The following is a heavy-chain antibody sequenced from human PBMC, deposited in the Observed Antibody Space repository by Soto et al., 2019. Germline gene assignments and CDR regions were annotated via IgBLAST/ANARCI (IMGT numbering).Heavy chain of an antibody. D-gene: IGHD1-1*01. CDR3: AKRATGTYFDY. CDR2: ISGSGDST. CDR1: GFTFSSYA. V-gene: IGHV3-23*01. Sequence: EVQLLESGGGLVQPGGSLRLSCAASGFTFSSYAMSWVSQDPGKGLEWVSVISGSGDSTYYADSVKGRFTISRDNSKNTLYLQMNSLRAEDTAVYYCAKRATGTYFDYWGQGTLVTVSS. J-gene: IGHJ4*02.